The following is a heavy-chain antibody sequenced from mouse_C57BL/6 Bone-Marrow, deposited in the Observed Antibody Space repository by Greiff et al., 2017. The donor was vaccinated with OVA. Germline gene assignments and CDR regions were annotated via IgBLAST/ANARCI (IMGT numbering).Heavy chain of an antibody. V-gene: IGHV1-62-2*01. J-gene: IGHJ3*01. CDR1: GYTFTEYT. CDR2: FYPGSGSI. D-gene: IGHD1-1*01. CDR3: ARHEGLVYGSSYGGAWFAY. Sequence: QVQLQQSGAELVKPGASVKLSCKASGYTFTEYTIHWVKQRSGQGLEWIGWFYPGSGSITYNEKFKDKATLTADKSSSTVYMELSRLTSEDSAVYVCARHEGLVYGSSYGGAWFAYWGQGTLVTVSA.